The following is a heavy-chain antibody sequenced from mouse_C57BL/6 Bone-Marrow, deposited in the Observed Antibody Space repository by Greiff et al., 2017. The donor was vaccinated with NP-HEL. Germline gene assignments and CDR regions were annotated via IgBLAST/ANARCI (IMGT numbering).Heavy chain of an antibody. CDR3: TRSTTVGGY. D-gene: IGHD1-1*01. Sequence: QVHVKQSGAELVRPGASVTLSCKASGYTFTDYEMHWVKQTPVHGLEWIGAIDPETGGTAYNQKFKGKAILTADKSSSTAYMELRSLTSEDSAVYYCTRSTTVGGYWGQGTTLTVSS. V-gene: IGHV1-15*01. CDR1: GYTFTDYE. J-gene: IGHJ2*01. CDR2: IDPETGGT.